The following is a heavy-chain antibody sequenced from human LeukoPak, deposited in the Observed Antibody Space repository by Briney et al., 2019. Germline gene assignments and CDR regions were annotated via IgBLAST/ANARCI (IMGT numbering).Heavy chain of an antibody. CDR1: GFTFDDYA. J-gene: IGHJ6*03. V-gene: IGHV3-9*01. CDR2: ISWNSGRI. CDR3: AKGYCISTSCPMDV. Sequence: PGGSLRLSCAASGFTFDDYAMHWVRQAPGKGLEWVSGISWNSGRIDYADSVKGRFTISRDNAKNSRYLQMNSLRAVDTALYYCAKGYCISTSCPMDVWGKGTTVIISS. D-gene: IGHD2-2*01.